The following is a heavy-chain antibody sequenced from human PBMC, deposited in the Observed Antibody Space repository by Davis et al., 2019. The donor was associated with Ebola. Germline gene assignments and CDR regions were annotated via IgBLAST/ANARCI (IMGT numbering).Heavy chain of an antibody. CDR1: GFTFSSYS. Sequence: PGGSLRLSCAASGFTFSSYSMNWVRQAPGKGLEWVSSISSSSSYIYYADSVKGRFTISRDNAKNSLYLQMNSLRAEDTAVYYCAKGGTIFGVVTLDFWGQGTLVTVSS. CDR3: AKGGTIFGVVTLDF. J-gene: IGHJ4*02. V-gene: IGHV3-21*04. CDR2: ISSSSSYI. D-gene: IGHD3-3*01.